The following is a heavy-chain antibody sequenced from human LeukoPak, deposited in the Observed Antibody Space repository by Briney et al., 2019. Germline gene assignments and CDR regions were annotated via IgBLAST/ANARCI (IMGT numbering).Heavy chain of an antibody. J-gene: IGHJ5*02. CDR2: IYYSGST. D-gene: IGHD3-10*01. CDR3: ARMMVRGVIYWFDP. Sequence: SETLSLTCTVSGGSISSYYWSWIRQPPGKGLEWIGYIYYSGSTNYNPSLKSRVTISVDTSKNQFSLKPSSVTAADTAVYYCARMMVRGVIYWFDPWGQGTLVTVSS. CDR1: GGSISSYY. V-gene: IGHV4-59*01.